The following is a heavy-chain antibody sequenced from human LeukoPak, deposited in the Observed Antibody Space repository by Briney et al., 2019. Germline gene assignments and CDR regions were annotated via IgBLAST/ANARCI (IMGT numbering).Heavy chain of an antibody. V-gene: IGHV5-51*01. CDR1: GYSFSTYW. CDR2: IYPGDSDT. Sequence: GESLKISCKGSGYSFSTYWIGWVRQMPGKGLEWMGIIYPGDSDTRCSPSFQGQVTISADKSISTAYLQWSSLKASDTAMYYCARQGRDQTHYISNWFVDYWGQGTLVTVSS. J-gene: IGHJ4*02. CDR3: ARQGRDQTHYISNWFVDY. D-gene: IGHD6-13*01.